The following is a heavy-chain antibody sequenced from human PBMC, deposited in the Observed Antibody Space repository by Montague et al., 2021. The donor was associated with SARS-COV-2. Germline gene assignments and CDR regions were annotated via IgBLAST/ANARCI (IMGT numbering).Heavy chain of an antibody. Sequence: SVKVSCKASGYTLTDYHIHWVRQAPGQGLEWMGWINPNSGDTEYAQRFQGRVTMTRATSISIAYMELNSLTSDDTAVYYCARGTHGAGRPVFDHWGQGTLVTVSS. J-gene: IGHJ4*02. CDR1: GYTLTDYH. V-gene: IGHV1-2*02. D-gene: IGHD3-10*01. CDR2: INPNSGDT. CDR3: ARGTHGAGRPVFDH.